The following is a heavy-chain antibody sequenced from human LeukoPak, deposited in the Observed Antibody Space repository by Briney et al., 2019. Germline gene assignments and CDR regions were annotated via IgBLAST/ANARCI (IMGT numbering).Heavy chain of an antibody. D-gene: IGHD1-7*01. CDR1: GGSISSSSYY. CDR2: IYYSGST. J-gene: IGHJ4*02. CDR3: ARLTPTQGGHWNLGMAFDY. V-gene: IGHV4-39*07. Sequence: SETLSLTCTVSGGSISSSSYYWGWIRQPPGKGLEWIGSIYYSGSTYYNPSLKSRVTISVDTSKNQFSLKLSSVTAADTAVYYCARLTPTQGGHWNLGMAFDYWGQGTLVTVSS.